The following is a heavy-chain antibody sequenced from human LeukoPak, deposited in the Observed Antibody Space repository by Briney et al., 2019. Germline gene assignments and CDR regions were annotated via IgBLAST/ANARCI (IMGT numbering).Heavy chain of an antibody. V-gene: IGHV3-21*01. D-gene: IGHD6-13*01. CDR1: GFTFSSYS. CDR3: ARDRSSWYHRFDY. J-gene: IGHJ4*02. CDR2: ISSSSSYI. Sequence: GGSLRLSCAASGFTFSSYSMNWVRQAPGKGLEWVSSISSSSSYIYYADSVKGQFTISRDNAKNSLYLQMNSLRAEDTAVYYCARDRSSWYHRFDYWGQGTLVTVSS.